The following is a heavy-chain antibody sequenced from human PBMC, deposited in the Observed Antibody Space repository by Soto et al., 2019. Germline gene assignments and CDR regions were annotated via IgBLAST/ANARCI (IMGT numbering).Heavy chain of an antibody. J-gene: IGHJ6*03. CDR3: NIVVVPAAGGGDYYYYMDV. V-gene: IGHV4-39*01. CDR2: IYYSGST. D-gene: IGHD2-2*01. Sequence: SETLSLTCTVSGGSISSSSYYWGWIRQPPGKGLEWIGSIYYSGSTYYNPSLKSRVTISVDTSKNQFSLKLSSVTAADTAVYYCNIVVVPAAGGGDYYYYMDVWGKGTTVTVSS. CDR1: GGSISSSSYY.